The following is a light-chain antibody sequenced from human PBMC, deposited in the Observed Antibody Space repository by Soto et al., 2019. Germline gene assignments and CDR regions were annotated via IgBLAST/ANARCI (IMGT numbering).Light chain of an antibody. CDR2: SNN. J-gene: IGLJ1*01. V-gene: IGLV1-44*01. Sequence: QSVLTQPHSASGTPGQRVTISCSGSSSNIGGNAVNWYQQLPGTTPKLLIYSNNQRPSRVPDRFSGSKSGTSASLAISGLQSEDEADYYCAAWDDSLSGYVFGTGTKVTVL. CDR1: SSNIGGNA. CDR3: AAWDDSLSGYV.